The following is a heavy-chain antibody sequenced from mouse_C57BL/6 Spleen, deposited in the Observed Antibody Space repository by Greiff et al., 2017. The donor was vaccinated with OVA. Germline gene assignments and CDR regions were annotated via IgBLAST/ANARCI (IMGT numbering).Heavy chain of an antibody. J-gene: IGHJ2*01. Sequence: VKLVESGAELARPGASVKLSCKASGYTFTSYGISWVKQRTGQGLEWIGEIYPRSGNTYYTEKFKGKATLTADKSSSTAYMELRSLTSEDSAVYFCARRENWADYWGQGTTLTVSS. CDR3: ARRENWADY. CDR1: GYTFTSYG. V-gene: IGHV1-81*01. CDR2: IYPRSGNT. D-gene: IGHD4-1*01.